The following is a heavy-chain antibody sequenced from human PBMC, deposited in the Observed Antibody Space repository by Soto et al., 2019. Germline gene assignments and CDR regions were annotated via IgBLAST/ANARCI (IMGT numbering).Heavy chain of an antibody. D-gene: IGHD2-15*01. CDR2: IKSKTDGGTT. Sequence: GGSLRLSCAASGFTFSNAWMSWVRQAPGKGLEWVGRIKSKTDGGTTDYAAPVKGRFTISRDDSKNTPYLQMNSLKTEDTAVYYCTTERTYCSGGSCLNWFDPWGQGTLVTVSS. CDR3: TTERTYCSGGSCLNWFDP. J-gene: IGHJ5*02. V-gene: IGHV3-15*01. CDR1: GFTFSNAW.